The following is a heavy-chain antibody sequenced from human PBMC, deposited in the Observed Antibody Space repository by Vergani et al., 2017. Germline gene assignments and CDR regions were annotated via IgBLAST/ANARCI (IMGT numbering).Heavy chain of an antibody. CDR1: GESIRSGSHY. Sequence: QVKLQESGPGLLKPSQTLSLTCTVSGESIRSGSHYWRWIRQPAGKGPEWIGHIHTGGSTDPNPSFKSRVSISVDTSKSQFSLKLNSVTVADTAVYYCARSRPYCTSGSCPAIWGQGTLVTVSS. V-gene: IGHV4-61*02. D-gene: IGHD2-15*01. J-gene: IGHJ4*02. CDR3: ARSRPYCTSGSCPAI. CDR2: IHTGGST.